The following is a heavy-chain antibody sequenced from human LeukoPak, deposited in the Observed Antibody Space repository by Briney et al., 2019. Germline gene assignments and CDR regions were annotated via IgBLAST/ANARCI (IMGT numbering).Heavy chain of an antibody. D-gene: IGHD3-22*01. CDR1: GLTFSNFW. CDR3: VREYYYNRSGYRALRS. V-gene: IGHV3-7*01. CDR2: INEHGYEN. Sequence: PGGSQRLSCAASGLTFSNFWMSWVRQAPGKGLEWVTNINEHGYENHFVDSVKGRFTISRDNPKNSLYLQMSSVRAEETAVYYCVREYYYNRSGYRALRSWGPGKLVTVSS. J-gene: IGHJ4*02.